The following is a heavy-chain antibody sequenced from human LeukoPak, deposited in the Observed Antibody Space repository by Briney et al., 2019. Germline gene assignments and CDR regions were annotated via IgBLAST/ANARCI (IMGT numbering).Heavy chain of an antibody. CDR1: GFTFSSYA. CDR3: ARHSISWPHYFDY. J-gene: IGHJ4*02. V-gene: IGHV3-23*01. D-gene: IGHD5-24*01. Sequence: GGSLRLSCAASGFTFSSYAMSWVRQAPGKGLEWVSAISGSGGSTYYADSVKGRFTISRDNSKNTLYLQMNSLRAEDTAVYYCARHSISWPHYFDYWGQGTLVTVSA. CDR2: ISGSGGST.